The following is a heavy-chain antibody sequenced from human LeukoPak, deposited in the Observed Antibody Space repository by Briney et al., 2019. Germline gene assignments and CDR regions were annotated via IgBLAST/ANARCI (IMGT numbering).Heavy chain of an antibody. J-gene: IGHJ2*01. CDR1: GYSISSGYY. D-gene: IGHD4-23*01. CDR2: IYHSGST. CDR3: VRTVVVYWYFDI. Sequence: SETLSLTCTVSGYSISSGYYWGWIRQPPGKGLEWIGSIYHSGSTYYSPSLESRVTISVDTSKNQFSLKLSSVTAADTAVYYCVRTVVVYWYFDIWGRGALVTVSS. V-gene: IGHV4-38-2*02.